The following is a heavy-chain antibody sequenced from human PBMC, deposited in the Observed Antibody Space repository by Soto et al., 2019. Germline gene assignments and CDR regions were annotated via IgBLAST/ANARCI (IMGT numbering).Heavy chain of an antibody. J-gene: IGHJ4*02. CDR2: INHSGST. Sequence: PSETLSLTCAVYGGPFSGYYWSWIRQPPGKGLEWIGEINHSGSTNYNPSLKSRVTISVDTSKNQFSLKLSSVTAADTAVYYCAREPFSWGQGTLVTVSS. CDR1: GGPFSGYY. V-gene: IGHV4-34*01. CDR3: AREPFS.